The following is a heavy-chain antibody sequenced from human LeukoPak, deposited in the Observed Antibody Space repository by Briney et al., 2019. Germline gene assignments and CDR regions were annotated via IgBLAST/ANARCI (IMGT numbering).Heavy chain of an antibody. J-gene: IGHJ4*02. D-gene: IGHD2-2*01. CDR1: GYTFTSYG. V-gene: IGHV1-18*01. CDR3: ATGRYCSSTSCYFYY. CDR2: ISAYNGNT. Sequence: ASVTVSCKASGYTFTSYGISWVRPAPGQGVEWMGWISAYNGNTNYAQKLQGRVTMTTDTSTSTAYMELRSLRSDDTAVYYCATGRYCSSTSCYFYYWGQGTLVTVSS.